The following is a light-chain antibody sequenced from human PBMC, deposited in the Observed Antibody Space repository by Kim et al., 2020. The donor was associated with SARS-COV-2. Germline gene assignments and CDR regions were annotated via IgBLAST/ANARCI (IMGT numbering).Light chain of an antibody. J-gene: IGKJ2*01. CDR3: QQFYSTPRT. Sequence: RATINCKSSQSVLYSPNNKNYLTWYQQKPGQPPKLLIYWASTRRSGVPDRFSGSGSGTDFTLTISSLQAEDVAVYYCQQFYSTPRTFGQGTKLEI. V-gene: IGKV4-1*01. CDR1: QSVLYSPNNKNY. CDR2: WAS.